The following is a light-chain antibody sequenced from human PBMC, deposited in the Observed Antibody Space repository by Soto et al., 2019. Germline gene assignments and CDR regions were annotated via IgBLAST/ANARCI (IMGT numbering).Light chain of an antibody. Sequence: EIVMTQSPVTLSVSPGERTTLSCRASQSVSSNLAWYQQRPGQAPRLLIYDASTRATGIPSRFSGSGSGTEFTLTISSLQSEDSAVYYCQQYHSWPAFGQGTKVDIK. CDR2: DAS. J-gene: IGKJ1*01. CDR3: QQYHSWPA. CDR1: QSVSSN. V-gene: IGKV3-15*01.